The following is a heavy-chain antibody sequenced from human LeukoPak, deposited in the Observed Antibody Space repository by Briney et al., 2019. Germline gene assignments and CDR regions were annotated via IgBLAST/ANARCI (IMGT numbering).Heavy chain of an antibody. V-gene: IGHV4-34*01. CDR3: GTSRSSYYYYGMDV. J-gene: IGHJ6*02. CDR2: INHSGST. CDR1: GGSFSGYY. D-gene: IGHD1-1*01. Sequence: SETLSLTCAVYGGSFSGYYWSWICQPPGKGLEWIGEINHSGSTNYNPSLTSRVTISVDTSKNQFSLKLSSVTAADTAVYYCGTSRSSYYYYGMDVWGQGTTVTVSS.